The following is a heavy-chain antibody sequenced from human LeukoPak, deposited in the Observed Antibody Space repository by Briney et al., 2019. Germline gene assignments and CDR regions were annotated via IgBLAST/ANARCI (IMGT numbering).Heavy chain of an antibody. J-gene: IGHJ4*02. V-gene: IGHV3-23*01. CDR2: ITGNSGDT. CDR3: AKGQTSESRFDY. Sequence: PGGSLRLSCAASGFTSGFTFSIYAMSWVRQTPGKGLEWVSVITGNSGDTYYADSVKARFTNSRDNSTNSLYLQMNSLRAEDTAVYYCAKGQTSESRFDYWGQGTLVTVSS. CDR1: GFTFSIYA.